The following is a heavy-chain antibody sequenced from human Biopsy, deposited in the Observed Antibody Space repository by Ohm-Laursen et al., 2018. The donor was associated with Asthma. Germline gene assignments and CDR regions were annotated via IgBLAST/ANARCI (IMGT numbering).Heavy chain of an antibody. D-gene: IGHD2-21*01. V-gene: IGHV4-31*03. J-gene: IGHJ4*02. CDR3: ARVSQGELYCGGDCYSGFDY. CDR1: YGSITSGGYY. Sequence: TLSLTCTVSYGSITSGGYYWTWIRQHPGKGLEWIGYIYYSGSTYYNPSLKSRVTISVDTSQSQFSLNLNSVTAADTAVYYCARVSQGELYCGGDCYSGFDYWGQGTLVTVSS. CDR2: IYYSGST.